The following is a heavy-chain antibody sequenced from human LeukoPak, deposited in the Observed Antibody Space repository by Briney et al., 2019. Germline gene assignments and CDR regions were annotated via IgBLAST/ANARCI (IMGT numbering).Heavy chain of an antibody. D-gene: IGHD2-2*01. J-gene: IGHJ5*02. CDR2: IYYSGST. V-gene: IGHV4-30-4*01. CDR1: GGSISSGDYY. CDR3: ARDSPARSSSWFDP. Sequence: SQTLSLTCTVSGGSISSGDYYWSWIRQPPGKGLEWIGYIYYSGSTYYNPSLKSRVTISVDTSKNQFSLKLSSVTAADTAVYYCARDSPARSSSWFDPWGQGTLVTVSS.